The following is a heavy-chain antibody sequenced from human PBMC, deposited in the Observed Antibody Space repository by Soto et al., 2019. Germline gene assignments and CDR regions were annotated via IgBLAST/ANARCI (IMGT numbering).Heavy chain of an antibody. CDR3: AIRSSGSYSNYYYYGMDV. D-gene: IGHD3-10*01. CDR1: GGTFSSYT. Sequence: QVQLVQSGAEVKKPGSSVKVSCKASGGTFSSYTISWVRQAPGQGLEWMGRIIPILGIANYAQKFQGRVTITADKSTSPAYMELSSLRSEDTAVYYCAIRSSGSYSNYYYYGMDVWGQGTTVTVSS. CDR2: IIPILGIA. J-gene: IGHJ6*02. V-gene: IGHV1-69*02.